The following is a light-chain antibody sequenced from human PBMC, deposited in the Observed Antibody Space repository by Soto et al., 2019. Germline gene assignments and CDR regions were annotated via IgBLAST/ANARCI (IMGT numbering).Light chain of an antibody. J-gene: IGKJ5*01. CDR2: GAS. CDR1: QSVSSSY. V-gene: IGKV3-20*01. CDR3: QQYGSSPPLT. Sequence: EIVLTQSPGTLSLSPGERATLSCRASQSVSSSYLAWYQQKPGQATRLLFYGASSRATGIPDRFSGSGAGTYFTLTISRLEPEDFAVYYCQQYGSSPPLTFGQGTRLEIK.